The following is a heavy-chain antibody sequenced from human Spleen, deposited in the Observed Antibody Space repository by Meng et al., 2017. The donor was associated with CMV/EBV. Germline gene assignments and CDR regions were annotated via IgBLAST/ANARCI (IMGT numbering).Heavy chain of an antibody. CDR1: GFTFSSYA. Sequence: GGSLRLSCAASGFTFSSYAMHWVRQAPGKGLEWVAVISYDGSNKYYADSVKGRFTISRDNSKNTLYLQMNSLRAEDTAVYYCAKDREPIVVVPAAIGYWGQGTLVTVSS. D-gene: IGHD2-2*02. CDR2: ISYDGSNK. J-gene: IGHJ4*02. V-gene: IGHV3-30-3*01. CDR3: AKDREPIVVVPAAIGY.